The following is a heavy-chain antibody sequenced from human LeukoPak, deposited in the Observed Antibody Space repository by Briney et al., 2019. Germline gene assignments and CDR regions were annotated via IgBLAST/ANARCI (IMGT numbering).Heavy chain of an antibody. J-gene: IGHJ4*02. D-gene: IGHD3-10*01. V-gene: IGHV3-33*01. CDR3: ARDLWGAYCSGSPDY. CDR1: GFTFSSYG. Sequence: GGSLRLSCAASGFTFSSYGLHWVRQAPGKGLEWVAVIWHDGSQTYYADSVKGRFTISRDNAKNSLYLQMNSLRAEDTAVYYCARDLWGAYCSGSPDYWGQGAQVTVSS. CDR2: IWHDGSQT.